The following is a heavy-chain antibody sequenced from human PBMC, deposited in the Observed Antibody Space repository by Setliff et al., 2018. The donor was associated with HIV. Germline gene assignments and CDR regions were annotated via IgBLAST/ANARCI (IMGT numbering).Heavy chain of an antibody. Sequence: SETLSLTCDVSGFSISSRYYWGWIRQSPGKGLGWIGNIYHTGGSYYNPSLNDRATISLVTSNNQFSLKLNSVTAADTAVYYCARDALDLVTSVYGFWGQGIPVTVSS. CDR3: ARDALDLVTSVYGF. CDR1: GFSISSRYY. J-gene: IGHJ4*02. CDR2: IYHTGGS. D-gene: IGHD5-18*01. V-gene: IGHV4-38-2*02.